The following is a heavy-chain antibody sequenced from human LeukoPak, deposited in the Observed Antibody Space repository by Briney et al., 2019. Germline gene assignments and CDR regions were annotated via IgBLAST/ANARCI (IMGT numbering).Heavy chain of an antibody. Sequence: PGGSLRLSCAASGFTFSSYEMSWVRQAPGKGLEWVSYISSSGSTIYYADSVKGRFTISRDNAKNSLYLQMNSLRAEDTAVYYCAKVDSSGPYDAFDIWGQGTMVTVSS. CDR1: GFTFSSYE. V-gene: IGHV3-48*03. CDR3: AKVDSSGPYDAFDI. CDR2: ISSSGSTI. J-gene: IGHJ3*02. D-gene: IGHD3-22*01.